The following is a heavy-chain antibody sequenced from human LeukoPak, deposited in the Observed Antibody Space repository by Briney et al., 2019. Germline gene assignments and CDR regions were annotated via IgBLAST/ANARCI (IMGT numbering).Heavy chain of an antibody. Sequence: PGGSLRLSCAASGFTFSSYGMHWVRQAPGKGLEWVAFIRYDGSNKYYADSVKGRFTISRDNSKNTLYLQMNSLRAEDTAVYYSAAVPAAISSRLFDIWGQGTMVTAAS. CDR3: AAVPAAISSRLFDI. J-gene: IGHJ3*02. V-gene: IGHV3-30*02. CDR1: GFTFSSYG. CDR2: IRYDGSNK. D-gene: IGHD2-2*02.